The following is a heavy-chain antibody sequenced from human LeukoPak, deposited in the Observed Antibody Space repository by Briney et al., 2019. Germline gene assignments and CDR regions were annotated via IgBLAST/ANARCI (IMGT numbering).Heavy chain of an antibody. CDR2: ISYDGSNK. J-gene: IGHJ4*02. V-gene: IGHV3-30*04. CDR1: GFTFSSYA. CDR3: ARPPGGNSTVDY. Sequence: GGSLRLSCAASGFTFSSYAMHWVRQAPGKGPEWVAVISYDGSNKYYADSVKGRFTISRDNSKNTLYLQMNSLRAEDTAVYYCARPPGGNSTVDYWGQGTLVTVSS. D-gene: IGHD4-23*01.